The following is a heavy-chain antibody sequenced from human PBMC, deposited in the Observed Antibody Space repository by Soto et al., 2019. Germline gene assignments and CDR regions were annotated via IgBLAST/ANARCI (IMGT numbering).Heavy chain of an antibody. CDR2: FDPEDGET. Sequence: ASVKVSWKVSGYGITVLSMHWVRQAPGKGLEWMGGFDPEDGETIYAQKFQGRVTMTEDTSTDTAYMELSSLRSEDTAVYYCATDNGAGDYYDSSGSFDLWGRGTLVTVSS. J-gene: IGHJ2*01. D-gene: IGHD3-22*01. CDR1: GYGITVLS. V-gene: IGHV1-24*01. CDR3: ATDNGAGDYYDSSGSFDL.